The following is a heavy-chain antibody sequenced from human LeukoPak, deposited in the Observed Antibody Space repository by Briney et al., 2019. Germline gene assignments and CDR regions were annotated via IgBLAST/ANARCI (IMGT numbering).Heavy chain of an antibody. CDR1: GFTFSSYW. D-gene: IGHD6-13*01. CDR3: ARDSPHNGSSWYY. V-gene: IGHV3-7*03. Sequence: GGSLRLSCAASGFTFSSYWMSWVRQAPGKGLEWVANIKQDGSEKYYVDSVKGRFTISRDNAKNSLYLQMNSLRAEDTAVYYCARDSPHNGSSWYYWGQGTLVTVSS. CDR2: IKQDGSEK. J-gene: IGHJ4*02.